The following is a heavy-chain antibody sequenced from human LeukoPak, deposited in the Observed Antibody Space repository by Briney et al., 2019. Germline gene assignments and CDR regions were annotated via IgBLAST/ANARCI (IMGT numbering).Heavy chain of an antibody. D-gene: IGHD6-13*01. CDR3: ARTVTAAGTEWLDP. J-gene: IGHJ5*02. V-gene: IGHV4-59*01. CDR1: GASITSYY. Sequence: SETLSLTCTVSGASITSYYWIWIRQPPGKGLEWIGYIYYSGSTSYNPSLRSRVTISVDTSKNHLSLKLSSVTAADTAVYYCARTVTAAGTEWLDPWGQGTLVIVSS. CDR2: IYYSGST.